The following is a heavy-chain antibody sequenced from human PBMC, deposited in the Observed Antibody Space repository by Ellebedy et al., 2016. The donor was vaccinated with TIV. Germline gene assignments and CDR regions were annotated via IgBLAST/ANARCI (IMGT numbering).Heavy chain of an antibody. V-gene: IGHV3-33*01. CDR3: ARDKGSVVVTADAFDI. D-gene: IGHD2-21*02. CDR2: IWYDGSNK. J-gene: IGHJ3*02. CDR1: GFTFSSYG. Sequence: GGSLRLSXAASGFTFSSYGMHWVRQAPGKGLEWVAVIWYDGSNKYYADSVKGRFTISRDNSKNTLYLQMNSLRAEDTAVYYCARDKGSVVVTADAFDIWGQGTMVTVSS.